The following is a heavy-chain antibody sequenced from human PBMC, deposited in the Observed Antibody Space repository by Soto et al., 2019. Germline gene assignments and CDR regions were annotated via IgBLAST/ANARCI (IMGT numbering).Heavy chain of an antibody. CDR3: ARHGIAASATNYYYGMDV. Sequence: GESLKISCKGSGYSFTSYWISWVRQMAGKGLEWMGRIDPSDSYTNYSPSFQGDVTISADKSISTACLQWSSLKASDTAMYYCARHGIAASATNYYYGMDVWCQGSTVTVSS. CDR2: IDPSDSYT. CDR1: GYSFTSYW. J-gene: IGHJ6*02. V-gene: IGHV5-10-1*01. D-gene: IGHD6-13*01.